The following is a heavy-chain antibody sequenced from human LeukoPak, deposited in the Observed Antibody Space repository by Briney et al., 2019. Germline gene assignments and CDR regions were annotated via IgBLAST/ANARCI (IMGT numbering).Heavy chain of an antibody. J-gene: IGHJ1*01. Sequence: GGSLRLSCAASGFTFGSYGMSWVRQAPGKGLEWVSFITPNADRTSYADSVEGRFTISRDNPRNTLYMQMNSLRDEDTAVYYCAIMHGYYDGSGYWIQWGQGTLVTVSS. CDR2: ITPNADRT. CDR1: GFTFGSYG. V-gene: IGHV3-23*01. CDR3: AIMHGYYDGSGYWIQ. D-gene: IGHD3-22*01.